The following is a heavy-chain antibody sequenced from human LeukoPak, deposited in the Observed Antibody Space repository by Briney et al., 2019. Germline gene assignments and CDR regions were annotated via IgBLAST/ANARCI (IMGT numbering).Heavy chain of an antibody. J-gene: IGHJ5*02. V-gene: IGHV4-39*01. CDR2: IYYSGST. CDR3: ATIVGAPDSRNWFDP. CDR1: GGSFSGYY. D-gene: IGHD1-26*01. Sequence: PSETLSLTCAVYGGSFSGYYWGWIRQPPGKGLEWIGSIYYSGSTYYNPSLKSRVTISVDTSKNQFSLKLSSVTAADTAVYYCATIVGAPDSRNWFDPWGQGTLVTVSS.